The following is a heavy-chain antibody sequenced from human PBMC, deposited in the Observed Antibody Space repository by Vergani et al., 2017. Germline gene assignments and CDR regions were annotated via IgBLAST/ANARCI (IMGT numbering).Heavy chain of an antibody. D-gene: IGHD2-2*02. CDR3: ASLGYCSSTSCYTRAYYYYMDV. V-gene: IGHV1-2*02. J-gene: IGHJ6*03. CDR1: GYTFTGYY. CDR2: INPNSGGT. Sequence: QVQLVQSGAEVKKPGASVKVSCKASGYTFTGYYMHWVRQAPGQGLEWMGWINPNSGGTNYAQKFQGRVTMTRDTSSSTAYMELSRLRSDDTAVYYCASLGYCSSTSCYTRAYYYYMDVWGKGTTVTVSS.